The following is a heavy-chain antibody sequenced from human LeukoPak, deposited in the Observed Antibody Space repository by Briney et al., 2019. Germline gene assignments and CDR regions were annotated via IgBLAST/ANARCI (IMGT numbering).Heavy chain of an antibody. Sequence: GGSLRLSCAASGFTFSRYGMYWVRQAPGKGLERVAVISSDGTNKYYADSVKGRFTISRDNSKNTLYLQMNSLRAEDTAVYYCAKDPIAVAGNNYYRMDVWGQGTTVSVSS. J-gene: IGHJ6*02. CDR1: GFTFSRYG. V-gene: IGHV3-30*18. CDR3: AKDPIAVAGNNYYRMDV. CDR2: ISSDGTNK. D-gene: IGHD6-19*01.